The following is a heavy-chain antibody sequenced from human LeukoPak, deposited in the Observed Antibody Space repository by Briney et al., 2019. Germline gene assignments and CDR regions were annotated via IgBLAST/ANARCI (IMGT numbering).Heavy chain of an antibody. Sequence: PGGSLRLSCAASGFTFSSYAMHWVRQAPGKGLEWVAVISYDGSNKYYADSVKGRFTISRDNSKNTLYLQMNSLRAEDTAVYYCAREGGGNYYDSSGYYPGAFDIWGQGTMVTVSS. J-gene: IGHJ3*02. D-gene: IGHD3-22*01. V-gene: IGHV3-30*04. CDR3: AREGGGNYYDSSGYYPGAFDI. CDR1: GFTFSSYA. CDR2: ISYDGSNK.